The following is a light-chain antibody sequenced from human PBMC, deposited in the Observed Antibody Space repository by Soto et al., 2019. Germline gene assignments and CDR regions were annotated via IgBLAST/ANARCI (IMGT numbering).Light chain of an antibody. CDR2: DVS. J-gene: IGLJ1*01. V-gene: IGLV2-14*01. Sequence: QCALTQPASVSGSPGQSITISCTGNSSDIGAYNFVSWYQQHPGKAPKLMIYDVSNRPSGVSDRFSGFKSGDTASLTISGLQAEDEADYYCTSYTTSGSYVFGTGTKLTVL. CDR3: TSYTTSGSYV. CDR1: SSDIGAYNF.